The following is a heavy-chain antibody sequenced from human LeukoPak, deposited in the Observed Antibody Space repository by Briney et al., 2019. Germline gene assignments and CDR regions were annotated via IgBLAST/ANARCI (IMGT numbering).Heavy chain of an antibody. V-gene: IGHV3-30-3*01. CDR1: GFTFSSYA. Sequence: PGGSLRLSCAASGFTFSSYAMHWVRQAPGKGLEWVAVISYDGSNKYYADSVKGRFTISRDNSKNTLYLQMNSLRAEDTAVYYCARVGGRYYDFWSGSGYWGQGTLVTVSS. CDR3: ARVGGRYYDFWSGSGY. D-gene: IGHD3-3*01. CDR2: ISYDGSNK. J-gene: IGHJ4*02.